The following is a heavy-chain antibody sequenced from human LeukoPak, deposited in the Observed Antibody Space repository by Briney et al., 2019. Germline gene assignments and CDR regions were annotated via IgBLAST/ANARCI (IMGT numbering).Heavy chain of an antibody. Sequence: PSETLSLTCTVSGGSISSSSYYWGWIRQPPGKGLEWIGSIYYSGSTYYNPSLKSRVTMSVDTSKNQFSLKLSSVTAADTAVYYCARDAFSAEWLFDYNWFDPWGQGTLVTVSS. CDR2: IYYSGST. J-gene: IGHJ5*02. D-gene: IGHD3-3*01. CDR3: ARDAFSAEWLFDYNWFDP. CDR1: GGSISSSSYY. V-gene: IGHV4-39*07.